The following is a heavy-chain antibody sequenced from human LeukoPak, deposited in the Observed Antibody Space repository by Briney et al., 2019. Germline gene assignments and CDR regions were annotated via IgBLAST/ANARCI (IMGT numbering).Heavy chain of an antibody. CDR1: GGSFSGYY. CDR2: INHSGST. Sequence: SETLSLTYAVYGGSFSGYYWSWIRQPPGKGLEWIGEINHSGSTNYNPSLKSRVTISVDTSKNQFSLKLSSVTAADTAVYYCAQGRNLAVPAAMGALDYYYYMDVWGKGTTVTVFS. D-gene: IGHD2-2*01. V-gene: IGHV4-34*01. CDR3: AQGRNLAVPAAMGALDYYYYMDV. J-gene: IGHJ6*03.